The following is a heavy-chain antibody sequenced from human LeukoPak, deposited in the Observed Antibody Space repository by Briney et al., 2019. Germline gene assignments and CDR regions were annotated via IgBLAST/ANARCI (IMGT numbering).Heavy chain of an antibody. CDR1: GYTFTSYA. V-gene: IGHV7-4-1*02. J-gene: IGHJ4*02. D-gene: IGHD3-10*01. CDR3: ARDHWVYYYGSGSYYIH. CDR2: INTNTGNP. Sequence: ASVKVSCKASGYTFTSYAVNWVRQAPGQGLEWMGWINTNTGNPTYAQGFTGRFVFSLDTSVSTAYLQISSLKAEDTAVYYCARDHWVYYYGSGSYYIHWGQGTLVTVSS.